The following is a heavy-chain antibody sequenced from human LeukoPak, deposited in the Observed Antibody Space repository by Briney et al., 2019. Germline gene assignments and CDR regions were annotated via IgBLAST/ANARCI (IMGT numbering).Heavy chain of an antibody. D-gene: IGHD6-25*01. CDR1: GGTFSSDV. Sequence: ASVKVSCKASGGTFSSDVINWVGQAPGQGLEWMGGIVPNFDTANYAQKFQGKVSITADRSTTTAYLELSSLRSEDTAVYYCARGGGIEAAGTMRYFDYWGQGTLVTVSS. V-gene: IGHV1-69*06. CDR3: ARGGGIEAAGTMRYFDY. J-gene: IGHJ4*02. CDR2: IVPNFDTA.